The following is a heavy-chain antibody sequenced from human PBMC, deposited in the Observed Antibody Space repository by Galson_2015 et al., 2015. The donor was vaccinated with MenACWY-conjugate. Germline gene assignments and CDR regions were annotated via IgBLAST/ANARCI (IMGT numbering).Heavy chain of an antibody. D-gene: IGHD6-13*01. V-gene: IGHV3-23*01. CDR1: GFTFSTYW. J-gene: IGHJ5*02. Sequence: SLRLSCAASGFTFSTYWMNWVRQAPGKGPEWVSSISGSGGSTYYADSVKGRFTISRENSKNMVYLQINSLRAEDTAVYYCAKDQGSTWYGNWIEPWGQGTLVTVSS. CDR3: AKDQGSTWYGNWIEP. CDR2: ISGSGGST.